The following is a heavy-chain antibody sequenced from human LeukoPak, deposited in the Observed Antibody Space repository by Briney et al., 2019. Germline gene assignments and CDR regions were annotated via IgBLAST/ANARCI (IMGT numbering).Heavy chain of an antibody. D-gene: IGHD4-17*01. J-gene: IGHJ2*01. CDR2: IVVGSGNT. CDR1: GFTFTSSA. Sequence: ASVKVSCKASGFTFTSSAVQWVRQARGQRLEWIGWIVVGSGNTNYAQKFQERVTITRDMSTSTAYMELSSLRSEDTAVYYCAALERDYGDYQYRYFDLWGRGTLVTVSS. CDR3: AALERDYGDYQYRYFDL. V-gene: IGHV1-58*01.